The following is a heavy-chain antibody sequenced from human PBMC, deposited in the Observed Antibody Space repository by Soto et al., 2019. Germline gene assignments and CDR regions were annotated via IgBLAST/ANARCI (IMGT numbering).Heavy chain of an antibody. CDR1: GYTFTSYG. J-gene: IGHJ4*02. CDR2: ISAYNGNT. V-gene: IGHV1-18*04. Sequence: ASVKVSCKASGYTFTSYGISWVRQAPGQGLEWMGWISAYNGNTNYALKLQGRVTMTTDTSTSTAYMELRSLRSDDTAVYYCARGKAVAGSTRLDYWGQGTLVTVSS. CDR3: ARGKAVAGSTRLDY. D-gene: IGHD6-19*01.